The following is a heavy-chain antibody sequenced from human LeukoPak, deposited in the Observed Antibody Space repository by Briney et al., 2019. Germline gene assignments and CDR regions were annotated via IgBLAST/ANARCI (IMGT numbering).Heavy chain of an antibody. J-gene: IGHJ4*02. Sequence: GGSLRLSCAASGFIFSSYAMSWVRQAPGKGLEWVSAISGSGGSTYYADSVKGRFTVSRDNSKNTLYLQMNSLRAEDTAVYYCAKDGGLWVSAHWGDSWGRGTLVTVSS. V-gene: IGHV3-23*01. CDR3: AKDGGLWVSAHWGDS. D-gene: IGHD7-27*01. CDR2: ISGSGGST. CDR1: GFIFSSYA.